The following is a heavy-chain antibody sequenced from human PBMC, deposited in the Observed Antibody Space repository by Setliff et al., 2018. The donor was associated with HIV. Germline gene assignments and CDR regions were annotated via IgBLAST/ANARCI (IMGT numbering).Heavy chain of an antibody. CDR1: GGSIGGTHY. D-gene: IGHD2-21*02. J-gene: IGHJ4*02. CDR3: ADPPAGL. Sequence: NPSETLSLTCAVSGGSIGGTHYWHWVRQPPGRGLEWIGDIHHSGDTNYNPSLKSRVTLSIDNFNNQFSLKLTSVTAADTAIYYCADPPAGLWGQGILVTVSS. CDR2: IHHSGDT. V-gene: IGHV4-4*02.